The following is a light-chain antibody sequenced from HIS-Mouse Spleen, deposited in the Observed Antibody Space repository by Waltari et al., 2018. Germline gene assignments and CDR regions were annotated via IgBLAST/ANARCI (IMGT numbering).Light chain of an antibody. V-gene: IGLV3-10*01. J-gene: IGLJ1*01. CDR1: ALPKKY. Sequence: SYELTQPPSVSVSPGQTARITCSGDALPKKYAYWYQQKSGQAPVLVIYEDSKRPSGIPERFSGSSSGTMATLTISGLQAEDEADYYCSSYTSSSTLRYVFGTGTKVTVL. CDR3: SSYTSSSTLRYV. CDR2: EDS.